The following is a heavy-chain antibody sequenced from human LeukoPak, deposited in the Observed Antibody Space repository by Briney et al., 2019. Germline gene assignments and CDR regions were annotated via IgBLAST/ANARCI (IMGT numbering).Heavy chain of an antibody. CDR3: AKGLSSGWNLKGSDY. J-gene: IGHJ4*02. CDR1: GFTFSESH. CDR2: IRSKVKNYAT. V-gene: IGHV3-73*01. D-gene: IGHD6-19*01. Sequence: PGGSLKLSCAASGFTFSESHMHWVRQPSGKGLEWVGRIRSKVKNYATEYAASVKGRFIISRDDSQNTAYLQMNSLRAEDTAVYYCAKGLSSGWNLKGSDYWGQGTLVTVSS.